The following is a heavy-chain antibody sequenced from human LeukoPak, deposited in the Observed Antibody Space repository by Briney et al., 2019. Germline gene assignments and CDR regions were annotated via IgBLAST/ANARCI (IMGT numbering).Heavy chain of an antibody. D-gene: IGHD3-10*01. CDR1: GFTFSSYA. CDR3: ATLSRQVVRGVIMAPPGSTDY. CDR2: IIGNGGST. Sequence: PGGSLRLSCAASGFTFSSYAMSWVRQAPGKGLEWVSGIIGNGGSTYYADSVKGRFTISRDNSKNTLYLQMNSLRAEDTAVYCCATLSRQVVRGVIMAPPGSTDYWGQGTLVTVSS. J-gene: IGHJ4*02. V-gene: IGHV3-23*01.